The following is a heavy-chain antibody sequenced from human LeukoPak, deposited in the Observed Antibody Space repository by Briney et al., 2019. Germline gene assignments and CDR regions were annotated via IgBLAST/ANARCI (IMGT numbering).Heavy chain of an antibody. D-gene: IGHD4-4*01. CDR2: INPNSGGT. CDR1: GYTFTGYY. CDR3: ASGPDYSNYYFDY. V-gene: IGHV1-2*02. J-gene: IGHJ4*02. Sequence: GASLKLSCTASGYTFTGYYMHWVRQAPGQGLEWMGWINPNSGGTNYAQKFQGRVTMTRDTSISTAYMELSRLRSDDTAVYYCASGPDYSNYYFDYWGQGTLVTVSS.